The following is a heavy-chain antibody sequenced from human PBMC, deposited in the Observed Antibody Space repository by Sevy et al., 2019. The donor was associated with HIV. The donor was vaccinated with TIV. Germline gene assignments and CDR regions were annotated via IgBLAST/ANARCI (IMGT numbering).Heavy chain of an antibody. J-gene: IGHJ6*02. CDR2: ISWNSGSI. D-gene: IGHD2-15*01. Sequence: GGSLRLSCAASGFTFDDYAMHWVRQAPGKGLEWVSGISWNSGSIGYADSVKGRFTISRDNAKNSLYLQMNSLRAEDTAVYYCATSRYCSGGSCYGADYYYGMDVWGQGTTVTVSS. CDR1: GFTFDDYA. CDR3: ATSRYCSGGSCYGADYYYGMDV. V-gene: IGHV3-9*01.